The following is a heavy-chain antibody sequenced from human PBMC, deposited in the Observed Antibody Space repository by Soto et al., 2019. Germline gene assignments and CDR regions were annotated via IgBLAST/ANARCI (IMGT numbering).Heavy chain of an antibody. D-gene: IGHD5-12*01. CDR1: GGSISSGGNY. Sequence: SETLSLTCNVSGGSISSGGNYWSWIRQHPGKGLEWIGYIYYSGTTYYNPSLKSRLTISIDTFRNQFSLKLSSVTAADTAVYYCAREYSGYDKTRFDPWGQGTLVTVSS. J-gene: IGHJ5*02. CDR3: AREYSGYDKTRFDP. CDR2: IYYSGTT. V-gene: IGHV4-31*03.